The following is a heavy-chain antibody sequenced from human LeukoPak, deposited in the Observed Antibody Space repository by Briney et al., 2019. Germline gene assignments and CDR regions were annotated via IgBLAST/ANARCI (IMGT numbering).Heavy chain of an antibody. CDR1: GGSMSPYH. CDR2: FYYSGST. J-gene: IGHJ4*02. Sequence: SETLSLTCTVSGGSMSPYHWGWIRQPPGKGLEWTGYFYYSGSTNYNPSLKSRVTISVDTSKNQFSLKLSSMTAADTAIYYCARAVSGRFDYWGQGTLVTVSS. D-gene: IGHD6-19*01. CDR3: ARAVSGRFDY. V-gene: IGHV4-59*08.